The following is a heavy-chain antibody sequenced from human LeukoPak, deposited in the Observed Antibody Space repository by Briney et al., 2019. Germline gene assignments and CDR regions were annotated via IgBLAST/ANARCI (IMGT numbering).Heavy chain of an antibody. Sequence: ASVKVSCKASGYTFTGYYIHWVRQAPGQGLEWMGWINLNSGGTNYAQKFQDRVTMTRDTSITTAYMELSRLRFDDTARYYCARSPHILTGENFDYWGQGTLVTVSS. CDR2: INLNSGGT. CDR3: ARSPHILTGENFDY. J-gene: IGHJ4*02. V-gene: IGHV1-2*02. CDR1: GYTFTGYY. D-gene: IGHD3-9*01.